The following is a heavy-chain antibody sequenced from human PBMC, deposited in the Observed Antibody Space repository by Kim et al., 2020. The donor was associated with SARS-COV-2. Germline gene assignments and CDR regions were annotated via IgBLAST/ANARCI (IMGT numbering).Heavy chain of an antibody. CDR3: ASPAEGFNYYDSVDY. Sequence: SVKGRFTISRDNANTSLYLQLNSLRAEDTAVYYCASPAEGFNYYDSVDYWGQGTLVTVSS. V-gene: IGHV3-11*01. D-gene: IGHD3-10*01. J-gene: IGHJ4*02.